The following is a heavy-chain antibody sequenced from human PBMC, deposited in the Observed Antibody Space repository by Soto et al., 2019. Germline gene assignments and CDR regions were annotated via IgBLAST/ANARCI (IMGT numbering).Heavy chain of an antibody. D-gene: IGHD6-13*01. CDR3: ARGQFWRSSFDY. CDR2: INHSGST. V-gene: IGHV4-34*01. CDR1: GGSFSGYY. Sequence: QVQLQQWGAGLLKPSETLSLTCAVYGGSFSGYYWSWIRQPPGKGLAWIGEINHSGSTNYNPSLKSRVTISVDPSKNQFSLKLSSVTAADTAVYYCARGQFWRSSFDYWGQGTLVTVSS. J-gene: IGHJ4*02.